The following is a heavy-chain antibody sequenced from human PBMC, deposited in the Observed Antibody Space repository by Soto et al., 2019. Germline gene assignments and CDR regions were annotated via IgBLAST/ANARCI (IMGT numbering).Heavy chain of an antibody. J-gene: IGHJ4*02. D-gene: IGHD3-16*01. CDR1: GGSISNRGSY. CDR2: IDYSGGP. CDR3: ARRSRGYAYAY. V-gene: IGHV4-39*01. Sequence: SETLSLTCTVSGGSISNRGSYWGWIRQPPGKGLEWIGSIDYSGGPYYSPSLKSRVTMSVDTSKNQFSLDLTSVTAADTAVYYCARRSRGYAYAYWGQGTLVTVSS.